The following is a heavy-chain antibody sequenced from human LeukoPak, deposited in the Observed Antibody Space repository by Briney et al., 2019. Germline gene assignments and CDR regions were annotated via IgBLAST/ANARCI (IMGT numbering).Heavy chain of an antibody. J-gene: IGHJ5*02. CDR1: GYTFTGYY. CDR3: ASGGSGRYLSWLDP. D-gene: IGHD3-10*01. Sequence: ASVKVSCKASGYTFTGYYIHWVRQAPGQGLEWVGWINPNSGGTNYAQKFQGRVTMTRDTSISTAYMELSRLRSDDTAVYYCASGGSGRYLSWLDPWCQGTLVTVSS. CDR2: INPNSGGT. V-gene: IGHV1-2*02.